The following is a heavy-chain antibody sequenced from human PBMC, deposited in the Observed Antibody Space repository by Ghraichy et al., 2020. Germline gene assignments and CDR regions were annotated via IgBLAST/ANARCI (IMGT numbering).Heavy chain of an antibody. V-gene: IGHV4-34*01. J-gene: IGHJ4*02. CDR2: VNHSGST. D-gene: IGHD3-10*01. CDR3: VSVVSMIRGPHKDY. CDR1: GGSFSGDY. Sequence: SETLSLTCAVYGGSFSGDYWSWIRQRPGKGLDWIGEVNHSGSTNYNPSLKSRVTISVDTSTNQFSLNLNSVTAADTAVYYCVSVVSMIRGPHKDYWGQGTLVTVSS.